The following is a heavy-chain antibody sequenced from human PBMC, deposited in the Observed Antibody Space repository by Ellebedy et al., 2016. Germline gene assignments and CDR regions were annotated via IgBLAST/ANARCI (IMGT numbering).Heavy chain of an antibody. CDR1: GFTFSDHY. Sequence: GESLKISCAASGFTFSDHYMDWVRQAPGKGLEWVANIKQDGSEKYYVDSVKGRFIISRDNAKNSLYLQMNSLRAEDTAVYYCAREGGVNADDLYHGVKDWGQGTLVTVSS. CDR2: IKQDGSEK. J-gene: IGHJ4*02. CDR3: AREGGVNADDLYHGVKD. V-gene: IGHV3-7*01. D-gene: IGHD3-16*01.